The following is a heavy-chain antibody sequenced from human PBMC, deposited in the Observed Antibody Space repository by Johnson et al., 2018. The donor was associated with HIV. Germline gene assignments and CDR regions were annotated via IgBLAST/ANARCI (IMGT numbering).Heavy chain of an antibody. D-gene: IGHD3-9*01. CDR2: ISYDGSNK. J-gene: IGHJ3*01. CDR1: GFTFSSYA. Sequence: HVQLVESGGGVVQPGRSLRLSCAASGFTFSSYAMHWVRQAPGKGLKWVAVISYDGSNKYYADSVKGRFTISSDNSKNTLYLQMNSLIAEDTAVYYCARAKLVGVFDLWGQGTMVTVSS. CDR3: ARAKLVGVFDL. V-gene: IGHV3-30*04.